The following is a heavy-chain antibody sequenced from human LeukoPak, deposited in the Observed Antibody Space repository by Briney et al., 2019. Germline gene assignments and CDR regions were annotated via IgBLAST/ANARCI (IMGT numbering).Heavy chain of an antibody. D-gene: IGHD3-22*01. CDR2: FDPEDGET. Sequence: ASVKVSCKVSGYTLTELSMHWVRQAPGQGLEWMGGFDPEDGETIYAQKFQGRVTMTEDTSTDTAYMELSSLRSEDTAVYYCATVAYGSSGGTFDYWGQGTLVTVSS. J-gene: IGHJ4*02. CDR1: GYTLTELS. CDR3: ATVAYGSSGGTFDY. V-gene: IGHV1-24*01.